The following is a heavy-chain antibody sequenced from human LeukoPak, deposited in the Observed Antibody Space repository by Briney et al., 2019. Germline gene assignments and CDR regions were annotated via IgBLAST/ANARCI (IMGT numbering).Heavy chain of an antibody. CDR3: ARDLSGVTGYTYGRGIDY. CDR2: IKKDGSEK. Sequence: PGGSLRLSCATSGFTFNNYNMSWVRQAPGKGLEWVANIKKDGSEKYYVDSVKGRFTTSRDNAKTSLYLQMNSLRAEDTAVYYCARDLSGVTGYTYGRGIDYWGQGTLVTVSS. J-gene: IGHJ4*02. V-gene: IGHV3-7*01. CDR1: GFTFNNYN. D-gene: IGHD5-18*01.